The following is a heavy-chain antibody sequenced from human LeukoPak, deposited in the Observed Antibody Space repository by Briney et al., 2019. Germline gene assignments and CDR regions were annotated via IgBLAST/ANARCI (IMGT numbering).Heavy chain of an antibody. J-gene: IGHJ4*02. CDR3: ARDTWVVPATIAY. CDR2: ISYDGSNK. V-gene: IGHV3-30*04. CDR1: GFTFSSYA. Sequence: GGSLRLSCAASGFTFSSYAMHWVRQAPGKGLEWVAVISYDGSNKYYADSVKGRFTSSRDNSKNTLYLQMNGLRPEDTAVYYCARDTWVVPATIAYWGQGTLVTVSS. D-gene: IGHD2-21*02.